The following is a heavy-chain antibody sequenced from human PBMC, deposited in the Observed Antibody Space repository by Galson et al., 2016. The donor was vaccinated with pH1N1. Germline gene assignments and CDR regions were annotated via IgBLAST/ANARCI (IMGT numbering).Heavy chain of an antibody. D-gene: IGHD1-7*01. CDR1: GFTFNNYA. Sequence: SLRLSCAASGFTFNNYAMSWVRQAPGKGLEWVSIITSRGRTYYADSVKGRFTISRDNSKNTLYLQMISLRAEDTALYYCARTSEDFADVDLRVFYYYGMDVWGQGTTVTVSS. CDR3: ARTSEDFADVDLRVFYYYGMDV. CDR2: ITSRGRT. J-gene: IGHJ6*02. V-gene: IGHV3-23*01.